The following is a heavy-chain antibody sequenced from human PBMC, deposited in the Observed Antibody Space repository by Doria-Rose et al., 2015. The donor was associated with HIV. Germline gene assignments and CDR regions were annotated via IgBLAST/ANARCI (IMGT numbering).Heavy chain of an antibody. Sequence: QVTLKESGPVLVKPAETLTLTCTVSGVSLSSPGMGVSWIRQPPGKALEWLADIFSDDERSYNTSLKSRLTISRGTSKSQVVLTTTDMDHVDTATYYCARIKSSRWYHKYYFDFWGQGTLVIVSA. D-gene: IGHD6-13*01. CDR3: ARIKSSRWYHKYYFDF. V-gene: IGHV2-26*01. CDR1: GVSLSSPGMG. CDR2: IFSDDER. J-gene: IGHJ4*02.